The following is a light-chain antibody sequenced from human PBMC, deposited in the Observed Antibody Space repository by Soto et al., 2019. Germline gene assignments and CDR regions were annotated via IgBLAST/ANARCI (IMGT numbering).Light chain of an antibody. CDR2: EVS. V-gene: IGLV2-14*01. J-gene: IGLJ1*01. Sequence: QSALIQPASVSGSPGQSITISCTGTSRDVGGSNYVSWYQHHPHRAPKLLIYEVSYRPSGVSSRFSGSKSGNTASLTISGLQAEDEADCYCSSYTSSNTLEVFGVGTKLTVL. CDR1: SRDVGGSNY. CDR3: SSYTSSNTLEV.